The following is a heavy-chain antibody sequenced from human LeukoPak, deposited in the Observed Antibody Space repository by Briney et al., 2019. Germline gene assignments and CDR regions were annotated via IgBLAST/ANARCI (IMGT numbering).Heavy chain of an antibody. Sequence: GGSLRLSCAASGFTFSNYGMHWVRQAPGKGLEWVAFIRYDGSNKDYADSVQGRFTISRDNAKNSLYLQMNSLRAEDTAVYYCARAAYYDFWSGYKFYYYYYMDVWGKGTTVTVSS. CDR3: ARAAYYDFWSGYKFYYYYYMDV. CDR1: GFTFSNYG. D-gene: IGHD3-3*01. J-gene: IGHJ6*03. CDR2: IRYDGSNK. V-gene: IGHV3-30*02.